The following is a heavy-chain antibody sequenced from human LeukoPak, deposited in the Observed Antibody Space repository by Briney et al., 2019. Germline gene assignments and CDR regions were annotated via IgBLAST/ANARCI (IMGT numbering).Heavy chain of an antibody. Sequence: GGSLRLSCAASGFTFSNAWMSWVRQAPGKGLEWVGRIKSKTDGGTTDYAAPAKGRFTISRDDSKNTLYLQMNSLKTEDTAVYYCTTYYYDSSGPPFDYWGQGTLVTVSS. CDR2: IKSKTDGGTT. J-gene: IGHJ4*02. D-gene: IGHD3-22*01. CDR3: TTYYYDSSGPPFDY. CDR1: GFTFSNAW. V-gene: IGHV3-15*01.